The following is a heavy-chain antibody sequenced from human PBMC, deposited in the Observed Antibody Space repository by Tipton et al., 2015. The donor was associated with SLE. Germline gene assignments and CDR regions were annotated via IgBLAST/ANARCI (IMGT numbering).Heavy chain of an antibody. CDR1: GDSITSSSYY. J-gene: IGHJ4*02. V-gene: IGHV4-39*02. CDR3: ARDLTSRWYYY. Sequence: TLSLTCTVSGDSITSSSYYWGWIRQPPGKGLEWIGTIYYSGSTFHNPSLKSRVTMSVDTSKNQFSLKLSSVTAADTAVYYCARDLTSRWYYYWGLGTLVTVSP. D-gene: IGHD2-15*01. CDR2: IYYSGST.